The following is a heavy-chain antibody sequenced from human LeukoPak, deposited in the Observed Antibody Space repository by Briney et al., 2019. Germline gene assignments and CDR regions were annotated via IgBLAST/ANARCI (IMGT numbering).Heavy chain of an antibody. D-gene: IGHD6-19*01. J-gene: IGHJ3*02. CDR3: AKDRENSSGWTDAFDI. V-gene: IGHV3-23*01. Sequence: PGGSLRLSCAASGFTFSSYAMSWVRQAPGKGLEWVSAISGSGGSTYYADSVKGRFTISRDNSKNTLYLQMNSLRAEDTAVYYCAKDRENSSGWTDAFDIWGQGTMVTVSS. CDR1: GFTFSSYA. CDR2: ISGSGGST.